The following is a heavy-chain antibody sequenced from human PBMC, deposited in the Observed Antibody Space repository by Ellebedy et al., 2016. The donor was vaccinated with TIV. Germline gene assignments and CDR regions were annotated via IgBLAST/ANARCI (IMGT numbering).Heavy chain of an antibody. Sequence: GESLKIPCAASGFIFSIYSMNWVRQAPGKGLEWVSYLTNSGTTKHYAHSVRGRFSISRDKAKNSLFLQMSSLRAEDTAVYYCTRDADGNFDIWGQGTLVTVSS. V-gene: IGHV3-48*01. CDR1: GFIFSIYS. CDR2: LTNSGTTK. CDR3: TRDADGNFDI. D-gene: IGHD1-14*01. J-gene: IGHJ4*02.